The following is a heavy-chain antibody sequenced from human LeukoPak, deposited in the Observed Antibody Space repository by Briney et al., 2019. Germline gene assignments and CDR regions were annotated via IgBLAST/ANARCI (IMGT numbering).Heavy chain of an antibody. Sequence: SETLSLTCTASGGSISSSSYYWGWIRQPPGKGLEWMGSIYYSGSTYYNPSLKSRVTISVDTSKKQFSLKLSSVTAADTAVYYCAREGREGTGLDYWGQGTLVTVSS. CDR1: GGSISSSSYY. J-gene: IGHJ4*02. V-gene: IGHV4-39*02. CDR2: IYYSGST. D-gene: IGHD1-1*01. CDR3: AREGREGTGLDY.